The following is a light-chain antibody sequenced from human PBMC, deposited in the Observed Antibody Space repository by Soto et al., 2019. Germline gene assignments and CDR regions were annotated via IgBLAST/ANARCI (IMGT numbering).Light chain of an antibody. CDR3: SSYTRSTTLNVL. V-gene: IGLV2-14*01. J-gene: IGLJ2*01. Sequence: QSVLTQPASVSGSPGQSITISCTGTSGDIGIYNYVSWYQQHPGKAPKLIICEVTNRPSGVSNRFSGSKSGNTASLTISGLQAEDEAEYYCSSYTRSTTLNVLFGGGTKLTVL. CDR1: SGDIGIYNY. CDR2: EVT.